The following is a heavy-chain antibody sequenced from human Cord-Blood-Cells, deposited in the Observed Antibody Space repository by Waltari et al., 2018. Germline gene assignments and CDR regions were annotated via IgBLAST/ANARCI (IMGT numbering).Heavy chain of an antibody. CDR2: INPNSGGT. CDR3: ASGGRSTMIVVAPCDY. Sequence: QVQLVQSGAEVKKPGASVTVSCKASGYPFTGHYLHWVRQAPGQGLEWMGWINPNSGGTNYAQKFQGRVTMTRDTSISTAYMELSRLRSDDTAVYYCASGGRSTMIVVAPCDYWGQGTLVTVSS. J-gene: IGHJ4*02. D-gene: IGHD3-22*01. V-gene: IGHV1-2*02. CDR1: GYPFTGHY.